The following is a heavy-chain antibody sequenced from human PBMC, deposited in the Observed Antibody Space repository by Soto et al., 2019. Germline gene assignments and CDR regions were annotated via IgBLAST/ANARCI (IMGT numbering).Heavy chain of an antibody. CDR1: GFTFSDYY. V-gene: IGHV3-11*06. CDR3: ASGEPRSHYFDY. J-gene: IGHJ4*02. Sequence: GSLRLSCAASGFTFSDYYMSWIRQAPGKGLEWVSYISSSSSYTNYADSVKGRFTISRDNAKNSLYLQMNSLRAEDTAAYYCASGEPRSHYFDYWGQGTLVTVSS. CDR2: ISSSSSYT.